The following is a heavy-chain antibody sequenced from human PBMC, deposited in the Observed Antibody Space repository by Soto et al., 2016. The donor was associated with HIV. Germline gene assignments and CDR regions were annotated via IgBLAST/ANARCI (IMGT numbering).Heavy chain of an antibody. J-gene: IGHJ3*02. V-gene: IGHV1-2*02. D-gene: IGHD5-18*01. CDR2: INPNTGGT. CDR1: GYTFTDYY. CDR3: ASRGDVDTAMVDAFDI. Sequence: QVQLVQSGAEVKKPGASVKVSCKASGYTFTDYYIHWVRQAPGQGLEWMGWINPNTGGTNYAQKFQGRVTMTRDTSIRTAYMDLSRLTSADTAVYYCASRGDVDTAMVDAFDIWGQGTMVTVSS.